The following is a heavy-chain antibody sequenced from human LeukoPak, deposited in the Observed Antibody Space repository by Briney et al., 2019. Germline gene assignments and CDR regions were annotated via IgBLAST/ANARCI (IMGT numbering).Heavy chain of an antibody. D-gene: IGHD3-10*01. CDR2: ISWDGGST. CDR3: AKEGVLLSH. CDR1: GFTFDDYT. Sequence: PGGSLRLSCAASGFTFDDYTMHWVRQAPGKGLEWVSLISWDGGSTYYADSVKGRFTISRDNSKNTLYLQMNSLRAEDTAVYYCAKEGVLLSHWGQGTLVTVSS. V-gene: IGHV3-43*01. J-gene: IGHJ4*02.